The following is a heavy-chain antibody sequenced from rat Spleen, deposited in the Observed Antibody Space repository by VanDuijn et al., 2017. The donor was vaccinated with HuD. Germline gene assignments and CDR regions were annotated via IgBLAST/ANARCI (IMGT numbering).Heavy chain of an antibody. V-gene: IGHV5S13*01. J-gene: IGHJ2*01. CDR2: ISTGGGNT. CDR3: AADYFDGTYYPFDY. CDR1: GFTFSNYG. Sequence: EVQLVESGGGLVQPGRSLKLSCAASGFTFSNYGMAWVRQTPTKGLEWVASISTGGGNTYYRDSVKGRFTISRDNAKNTLYLQMDSLRSEDTATYYCAADYFDGTYYPFDYWGQGIMVTVSS. D-gene: IGHD1-12*02.